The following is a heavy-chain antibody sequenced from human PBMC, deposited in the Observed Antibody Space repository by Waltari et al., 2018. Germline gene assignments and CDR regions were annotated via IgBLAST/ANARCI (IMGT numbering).Heavy chain of an antibody. CDR2: IDNGDGSGT. Sequence: EVQLVESGGGLVRPGGSLRLPCEASGFIFITYGMHWGRQGPGKGLVWVSRIDNGDGSGTSYADSVKGRFTISRDNAKNTLYLQMNSLRAEDTGVYYCARDHYYSKDVWGTGTTVTVSS. J-gene: IGHJ6*04. CDR3: ARDHYYSKDV. V-gene: IGHV3-74*01. CDR1: GFIFITYG.